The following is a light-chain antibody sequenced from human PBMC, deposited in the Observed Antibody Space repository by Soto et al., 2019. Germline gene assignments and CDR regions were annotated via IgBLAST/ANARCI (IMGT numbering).Light chain of an antibody. CDR3: QQLDCFPIT. CDR1: QGISSF. J-gene: IGKJ5*01. V-gene: IGKV1-9*01. CDR2: AAS. Sequence: DIQLTQSPSFLSASVGDRVTITCRASQGISSFLAWYQQKPGEAPKLLIYAASTLQSGVPSRFSGSGSGTEFPLTISRLQPENFATYYRQQLDCFPITFRQGTRLEIK.